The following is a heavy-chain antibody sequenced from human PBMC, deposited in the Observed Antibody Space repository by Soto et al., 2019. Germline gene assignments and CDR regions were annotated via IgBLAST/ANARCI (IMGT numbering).Heavy chain of an antibody. Sequence: SETLSLTCTVSGGSISSGGYYWSWIRQHPGKGLEWIGYIYYSGSTYYNPSLKSRVTISVDTSKNQFSLKLSSVTAADTAVYYCARMRAYCGGDCYSRGYYHYGMDVWGQGTTVTVSS. D-gene: IGHD2-21*02. CDR1: GGSISSGGYY. J-gene: IGHJ6*02. V-gene: IGHV4-31*03. CDR3: ARMRAYCGGDCYSRGYYHYGMDV. CDR2: IYYSGST.